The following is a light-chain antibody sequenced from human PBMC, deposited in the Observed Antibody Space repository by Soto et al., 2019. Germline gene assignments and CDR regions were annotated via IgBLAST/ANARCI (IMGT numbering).Light chain of an antibody. Sequence: QSALTQPASVSGSPGQSITISCTGTSSDVGGYNFVSWYQHHPGKAPKLMIYEVINRPSGVSNRFSGSKSGNTASLTISGLQAEDEADYYCSSYTSSSTLVFGGGTKLTVL. V-gene: IGLV2-14*01. J-gene: IGLJ2*01. CDR1: SSDVGGYNF. CDR2: EVI. CDR3: SSYTSSSTLV.